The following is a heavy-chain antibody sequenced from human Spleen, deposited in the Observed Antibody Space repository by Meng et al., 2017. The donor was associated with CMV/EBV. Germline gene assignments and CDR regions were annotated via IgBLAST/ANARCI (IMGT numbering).Heavy chain of an antibody. V-gene: IGHV4-4*02. D-gene: IGHD3-3*01. CDR3: ARDSREEGGITIFGVASYGMDV. Sequence: NLWTWVRQVPGKGLEWIGEIYHSGSTNYNPSLKSRVTISVDTSKNQFSLKLSSVTAADTAVYYCARDSREEGGITIFGVASYGMDVWGQGTTVTVSS. CDR1: NL. J-gene: IGHJ6*02. CDR2: IYHSGST.